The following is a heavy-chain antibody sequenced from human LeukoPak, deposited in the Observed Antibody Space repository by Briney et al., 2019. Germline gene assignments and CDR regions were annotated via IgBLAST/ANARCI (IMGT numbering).Heavy chain of an antibody. Sequence: ASVKVSCRASGYTFTSYDINWVRQATGQGLEWMGWMNPNSGNTGYAQKFQGRVTITRNTSISTAYMELSSLRSEDTAVYYCARGLCSGGSCYRKKGTYNWFDPWGQGTLVTVSS. CDR3: ARGLCSGGSCYRKKGTYNWFDP. D-gene: IGHD2-15*01. V-gene: IGHV1-8*01. CDR2: MNPNSGNT. CDR1: GYTFTSYD. J-gene: IGHJ5*02.